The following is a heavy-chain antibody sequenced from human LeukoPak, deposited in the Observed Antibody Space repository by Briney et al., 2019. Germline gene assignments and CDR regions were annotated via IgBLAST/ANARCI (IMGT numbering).Heavy chain of an antibody. J-gene: IGHJ6*02. CDR3: TRGSMGGSGSYYKDYYYGMDV. CDR2: ILDGGST. Sequence: SETLSLTCTVSGGSISSYYWTWIRQPAGKGLEWIGRILDGGSTNYNPSLKSRLTMSVDTSKNQFSLKLNSVTAADTAVYYCTRGSMGGSGSYYKDYYYGMDVWGQGTTVTVS. D-gene: IGHD3-10*01. CDR1: GGSISSYY. V-gene: IGHV4-4*07.